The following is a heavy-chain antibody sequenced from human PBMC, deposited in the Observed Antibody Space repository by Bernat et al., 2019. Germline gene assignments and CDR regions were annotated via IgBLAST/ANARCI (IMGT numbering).Heavy chain of an antibody. Sequence: QVQLQESGPGLVKPSQTLSLTYTVSGGSISSGGYYWSWIRQHPGKGLEWIGYIYYSGSTYYNPSLKSRVTISVDTSKNQFSLKLSSVTAADTAVYYCARDSRIETDAFDIWGQGTMVTVSS. J-gene: IGHJ3*02. CDR3: ARDSRIETDAFDI. CDR1: GGSISSGGYY. V-gene: IGHV4-31*03. CDR2: IYYSGST. D-gene: IGHD2/OR15-2a*01.